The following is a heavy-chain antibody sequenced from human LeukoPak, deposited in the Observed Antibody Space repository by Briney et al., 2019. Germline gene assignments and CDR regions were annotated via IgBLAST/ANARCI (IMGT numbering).Heavy chain of an antibody. CDR1: GGSFSGHY. V-gene: IGHV4-34*01. CDR2: IYHSGTT. D-gene: IGHD3-10*01. J-gene: IGHJ4*02. Sequence: SETLSLTCAVYGGSFSGHYWSWIRQPSGKGLEWIGEIYHSGTTNYNPSLKSRVTISVDTSKIQFSLELRSVTAADTAVYFCARGGISYYLDYWGQGTLVTVSS. CDR3: ARGGISYYLDY.